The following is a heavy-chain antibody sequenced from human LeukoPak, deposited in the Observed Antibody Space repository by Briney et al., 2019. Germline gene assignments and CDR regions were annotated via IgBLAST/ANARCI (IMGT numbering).Heavy chain of an antibody. CDR3: ARRRYFDWLLWD. CDR2: INPNSGGT. CDR1: GYTFTGYY. J-gene: IGHJ4*02. V-gene: IGHV1-2*02. D-gene: IGHD3-9*01. Sequence: ASVKVSCKASGYTFTGYYMHWVRQAPGQGLEWMGWINPNSGGTNYAQKLQGRVTMTTDTSTSTAYMELRSLRSEDTAVYYCARRRYFDWLLWDWGQGTLVTVSS.